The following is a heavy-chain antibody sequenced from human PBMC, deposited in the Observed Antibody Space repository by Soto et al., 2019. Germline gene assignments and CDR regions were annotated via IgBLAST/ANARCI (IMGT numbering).Heavy chain of an antibody. CDR2: SKSKDGGETT. Sequence: EGQLVESGGRLVEPGGSLRLSCAASGFNFNVAWMNWVRQAPGKGLEWLGRSKSKDGGETTEYVAFVKGRFTISRDDSKNTLYLQMNSLKSEDTAVYYCTKVLALPPNDAFDIWGQGTMVTVSS. J-gene: IGHJ3*02. V-gene: IGHV3-15*01. CDR1: GFNFNVAW. D-gene: IGHD3-3*02. CDR3: TKVLALPPNDAFDI.